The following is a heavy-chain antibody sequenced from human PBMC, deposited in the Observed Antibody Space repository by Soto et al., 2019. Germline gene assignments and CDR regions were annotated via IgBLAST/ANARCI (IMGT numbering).Heavy chain of an antibody. CDR3: ARARDYDLLTAREYALDV. D-gene: IGHD3-9*01. J-gene: IGHJ6*04. CDR2: IMPVFGTA. Sequence: QVQLVQSGAEVKKPGSSVRVSCKVSGGSFRNYGFTWVRQSPGQGLEWLGGIMPVFGTAVYAQKFQGRVTISADELTTTASLELSSLSSDDTAVYFCARARDYDLLTAREYALDVWGKGTTVTVTA. CDR1: GGSFRNYG. V-gene: IGHV1-69*01.